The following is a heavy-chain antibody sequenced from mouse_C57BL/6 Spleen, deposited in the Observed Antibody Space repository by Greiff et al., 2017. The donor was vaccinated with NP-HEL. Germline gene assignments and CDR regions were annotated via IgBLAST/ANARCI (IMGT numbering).Heavy chain of an antibody. Sequence: VQGVESGAELVKPGASVKMSCKASGYTFTTYPIEWMKQNHGKSLEWIGNFHPYNDDTKYNEKFKGKATLTVEKSSSTVYWELSRLTSDDSAVYYCASGHYYGSSYWYFDVWGTGTTVTVSS. D-gene: IGHD1-1*01. V-gene: IGHV1-47*01. CDR3: ASGHYYGSSYWYFDV. J-gene: IGHJ1*03. CDR1: GYTFTTYP. CDR2: FHPYNDDT.